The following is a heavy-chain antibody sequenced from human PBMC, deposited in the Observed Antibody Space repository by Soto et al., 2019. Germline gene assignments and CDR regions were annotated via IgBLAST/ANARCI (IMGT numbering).Heavy chain of an antibody. Sequence: GGSLRLSCAASGFTFSSYWMSWVRQAPGKGLEWVANIKQDGSEKYYVDSVKGRFTISRDNAKNSLYLQMNSLRAEDTAVYYCARALIALAGAVFDYWGQGTLVTVSS. CDR3: ARALIALAGAVFDY. V-gene: IGHV3-7*05. D-gene: IGHD6-19*01. J-gene: IGHJ4*02. CDR1: GFTFSSYW. CDR2: IKQDGSEK.